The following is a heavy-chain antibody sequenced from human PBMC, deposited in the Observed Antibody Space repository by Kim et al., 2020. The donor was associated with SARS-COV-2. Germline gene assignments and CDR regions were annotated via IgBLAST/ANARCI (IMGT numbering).Heavy chain of an antibody. D-gene: IGHD3-10*01. CDR3: ARGGVRGVIRPIDY. CDR1: GGSISSSSYY. J-gene: IGHJ4*02. CDR2: IYYSGST. V-gene: IGHV4-39*07. Sequence: SETLSLTCTVSGGSISSSSYYWGWIRQPPGKGLEWIGSIYYSGSTYYNPSLKSRVTISVDTSKNQFSLKLSSVTAADTAVYYCARGGVRGVIRPIDYWGQGTLVTVSS.